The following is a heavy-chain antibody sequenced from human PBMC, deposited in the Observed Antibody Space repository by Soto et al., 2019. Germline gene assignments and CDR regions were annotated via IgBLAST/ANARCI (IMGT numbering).Heavy chain of an antibody. Sequence: GSGPTLVNPTQTLTLTCTVSGLSFNTAALRVSWIRQPPGKALEWLARIDWDDDKFYSTSLKTRLTISKDTSKNQVVLTMTNMSPVDTATYYCARITPLGWGGGDAFDVWGQGSMVTVSS. CDR3: ARITPLGWGGGDAFDV. CDR2: IDWDDDK. D-gene: IGHD2-21*01. CDR1: GLSFNTAALR. J-gene: IGHJ3*01. V-gene: IGHV2-70*04.